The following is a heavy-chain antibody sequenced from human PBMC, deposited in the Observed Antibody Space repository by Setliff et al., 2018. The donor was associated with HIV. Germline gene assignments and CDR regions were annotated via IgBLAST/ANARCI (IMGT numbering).Heavy chain of an antibody. CDR2: INTDTGNP. CDR3: ARVGSYWSTFYY. J-gene: IGHJ4*02. D-gene: IGHD2-8*02. V-gene: IGHV7-4-1*02. CDR1: GYTLTTYG. Sequence: ASVKVSCKASGYTLTTYGISWVRQAPGKGPEGMGWINTDTGNPMYAQGFRGRLVFSLDTAVNRAYLQINSLKAEDTAMYYCARVGSYWSTFYYWGKGALVTVSS.